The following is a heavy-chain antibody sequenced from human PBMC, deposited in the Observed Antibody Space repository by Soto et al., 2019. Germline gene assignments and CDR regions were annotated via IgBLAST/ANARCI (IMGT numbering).Heavy chain of an antibody. CDR3: ARAPGSDYDSHYYYYYGMDV. CDR2: INHSGST. CDR1: GGSFSGYY. V-gene: IGHV4-34*01. D-gene: IGHD5-12*01. J-gene: IGHJ6*02. Sequence: SEALSLTCAVYGGSFSGYYWSWIRQPPGKGLEWIGEINHSGSTNYNPSLKSRVTISVVTSKNQFSLKLSSVTAADTAVYYCARAPGSDYDSHYYYYYGMDVWGQGTTVTVSS.